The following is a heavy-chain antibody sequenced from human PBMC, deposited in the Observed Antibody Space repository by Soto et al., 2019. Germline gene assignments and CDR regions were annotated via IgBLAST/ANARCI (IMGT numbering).Heavy chain of an antibody. V-gene: IGHV3-48*02. D-gene: IGHD3-22*01. Sequence: GGSLRLSCAASGFTFSSYSMNWVRQAPGKGLEWVSYISSSSSTIYYADSVKGRFTISRDKAKNSLYLQMNSLRDEDTAVYYWAGGRHYYDSSGYYPTNDYWGQGTLVTVSS. CDR3: AGGRHYYDSSGYYPTNDY. CDR1: GFTFSSYS. CDR2: ISSSSSTI. J-gene: IGHJ4*02.